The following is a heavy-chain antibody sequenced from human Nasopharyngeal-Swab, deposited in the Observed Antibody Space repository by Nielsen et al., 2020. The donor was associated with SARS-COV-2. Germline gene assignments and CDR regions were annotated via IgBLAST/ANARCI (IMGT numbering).Heavy chain of an antibody. J-gene: IGHJ6*02. V-gene: IGHV4-39*01. CDR2: IYYSGST. CDR3: AAPGPHSYGFDKRARYYGMDV. CDR1: GGSISSSSYY. D-gene: IGHD5-18*01. Sequence: SETLSLTCTVSGGSISSSSYYWVWIRQPPGKGLEWIGSIYYSGSTYYNPSLKSRVTISVDTSKNQFSLKLSSVTAADTAVYYCAAPGPHSYGFDKRARYYGMDVWGQGTTVTVS.